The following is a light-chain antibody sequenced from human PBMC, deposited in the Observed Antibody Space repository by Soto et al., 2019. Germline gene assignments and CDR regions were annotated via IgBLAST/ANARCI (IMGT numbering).Light chain of an antibody. CDR3: QHYNTYSRA. V-gene: IGKV1-5*03. J-gene: IGKJ1*01. Sequence: DIQMTQSPSTLSASVGDRVTITCRASQSISTYLAWYQQKPGQAPKLLIYKASSVDSGVPSRFSGSGSGTEFPLTISRLQPDDVATYYCQHYNTYSRAFGQGTKVEIK. CDR1: QSISTY. CDR2: KAS.